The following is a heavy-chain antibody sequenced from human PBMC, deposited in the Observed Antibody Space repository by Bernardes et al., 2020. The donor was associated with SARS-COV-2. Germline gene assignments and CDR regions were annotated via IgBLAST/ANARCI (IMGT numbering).Heavy chain of an antibody. J-gene: IGHJ6*02. CDR3: ARGGTGTTYYYYYGMDV. CDR1: GFTFSSYD. D-gene: IGHD1-1*01. CDR2: IGTAGDT. Sequence: GGSLRLSCAASGFTFSSYDMHWVRQATGKGLEWVSAIGTAGDTYYPGSVKGRFTISRENAKNSLYLQMNSLRAGDTAVYYCARGGTGTTYYYYYGMDVWGQGTTVTVS. V-gene: IGHV3-13*01.